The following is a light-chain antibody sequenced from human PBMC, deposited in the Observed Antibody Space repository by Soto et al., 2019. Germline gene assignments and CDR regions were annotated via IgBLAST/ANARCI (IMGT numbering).Light chain of an antibody. Sequence: DIQMTQFPSSLSASVGDRVNITCRASQGISTWLAWYQQKPERAPKSLIYAASRLQSGVPPRFSGSGSETDFTLTIISVPTEDFATYYCQQYNRYPRTFGQGTKVEIK. J-gene: IGKJ1*01. CDR1: QGISTW. CDR2: AAS. V-gene: IGKV1D-16*01. CDR3: QQYNRYPRT.